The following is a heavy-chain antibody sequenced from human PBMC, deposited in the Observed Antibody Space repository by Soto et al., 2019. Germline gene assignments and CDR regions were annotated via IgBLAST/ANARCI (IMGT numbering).Heavy chain of an antibody. CDR3: TRFVGTTYFDY. CDR1: GLCLCRYW. V-gene: IGHV3-49*04. Sequence: PACGLCLCRYWPNWVNQAPGKGLEWVGFIRRKACGGTTESAASVKGRFPISRDDSKHMAWLQMNSLKNEDTAVYYCTRFVGTTYFDYWGQGTRATDSS. D-gene: IGHD4-17*01. CDR2: IRRKACGGTT. J-gene: IGHJ4*02.